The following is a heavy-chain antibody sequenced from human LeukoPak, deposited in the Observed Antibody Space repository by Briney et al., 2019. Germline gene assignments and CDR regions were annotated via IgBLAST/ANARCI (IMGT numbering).Heavy chain of an antibody. CDR1: GFTFSSYG. V-gene: IGHV3-33*01. Sequence: GGTLRLSCAASGFTFSSYGMHWVRQAPGKGLEWVAVIWHDGSNNYYADSVKGGFTISRDNSKNTLFLQMNSLRAEDTGVYYCARDFSPRGKVDYWGQGTLVTVSS. D-gene: IGHD3-3*02. J-gene: IGHJ4*02. CDR2: IWHDGSNN. CDR3: ARDFSPRGKVDY.